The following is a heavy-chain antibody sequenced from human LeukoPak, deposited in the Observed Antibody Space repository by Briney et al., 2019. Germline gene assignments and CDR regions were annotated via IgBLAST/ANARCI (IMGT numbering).Heavy chain of an antibody. D-gene: IGHD5-18*01. CDR1: GYTFSNND. CDR2: MNPISGNT. V-gene: IGHV1-8*03. Sequence: ASVKVSCKASGYTFSNNDINWVRQATGQGLEWMGWMNPISGNTGFAQKFQGRVTITRNTSISTAYMELSSLRSEDTAVYYCARGYSYGYSGANYYYYMDVWGKGTTVTVSS. J-gene: IGHJ6*03. CDR3: ARGYSYGYSGANYYYYMDV.